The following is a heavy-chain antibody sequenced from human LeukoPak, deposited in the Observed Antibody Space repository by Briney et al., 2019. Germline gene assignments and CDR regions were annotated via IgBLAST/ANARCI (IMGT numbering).Heavy chain of an antibody. J-gene: IGHJ4*02. CDR1: GFTFSSYA. Sequence: GGSLRLSCAASGFTFSSYALSWVRQAPGKGLEWASGISGSGGSTYYADSVKGRFTISRDNSKNTLYLQMNSLRAEDTAVYYCAKPIVVVPAATPFDYWGRGTLVTVSS. V-gene: IGHV3-23*01. CDR2: ISGSGGST. D-gene: IGHD2-2*02. CDR3: AKPIVVVPAATPFDY.